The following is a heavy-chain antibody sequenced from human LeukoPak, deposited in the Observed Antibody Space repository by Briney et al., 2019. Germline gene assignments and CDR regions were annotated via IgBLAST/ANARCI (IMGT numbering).Heavy chain of an antibody. D-gene: IGHD6-13*01. J-gene: IGHJ6*02. CDR3: AKGTPQGMYYYGLDV. CDR1: GFTFSSYA. Sequence: GGSLRLSCAASGFTFSSYAMNWVRQAPGKGLGWVSAISGGGGGTYYADSVKGRFTISRDNSKKTLYLQMNSLRAEDTALYYCAKGTPQGMYYYGLDVWGQGTTVTVSS. CDR2: ISGGGGGT. V-gene: IGHV3-23*01.